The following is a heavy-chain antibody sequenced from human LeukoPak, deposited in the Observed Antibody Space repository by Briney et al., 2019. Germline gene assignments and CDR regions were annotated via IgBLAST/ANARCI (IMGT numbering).Heavy chain of an antibody. D-gene: IGHD6-13*01. CDR3: AKDSGYSSSWYGTGFFDY. J-gene: IGHJ4*02. CDR1: GFTFSSYA. V-gene: IGHV3-23*01. Sequence: GGSLRLSCAASGFTFSSYAMSWVRQAPGEGLEWVSAISGSGGSTYYADSVKGRFTISRDNSKNTLYLQMNSLRAEDTAVYYCAKDSGYSSSWYGTGFFDYWGQGTLVTVSS. CDR2: ISGSGGST.